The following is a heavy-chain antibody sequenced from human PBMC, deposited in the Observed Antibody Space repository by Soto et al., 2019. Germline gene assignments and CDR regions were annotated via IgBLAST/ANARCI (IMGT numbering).Heavy chain of an antibody. V-gene: IGHV3-30-3*01. J-gene: IGHJ4*02. Sequence: QVQLVESGEGVVQPGRSLRLSCAASGFNFDVYAMHWVRQAPGKGLEWVAIISYDGGNEYYADSVKGRFTISRDNSRNTLSLQMNSLRAEDTAVYYCARDMGSHSQFIFEYWGQGALVTVSS. CDR1: GFNFDVYA. CDR3: ARDMGSHSQFIFEY. D-gene: IGHD3-10*01. CDR2: ISYDGGNE.